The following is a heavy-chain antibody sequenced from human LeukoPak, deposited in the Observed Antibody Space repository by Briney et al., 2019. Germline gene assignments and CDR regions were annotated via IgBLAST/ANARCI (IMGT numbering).Heavy chain of an antibody. CDR3: ARRFSGSGSPITY. J-gene: IGHJ4*02. D-gene: IGHD3-10*01. CDR1: GYTFTSYD. V-gene: IGHV1-8*01. CDR2: MNPNSGNT. Sequence: ASVKVSCKASGYTFTSYDINWVRQATGQXLXXXGWMNPNSGNTGYAQKFQGRVTMTRNTSISTAYMELSSLRSEDTAVYYCARRFSGSGSPITYWGQGTLVTVSS.